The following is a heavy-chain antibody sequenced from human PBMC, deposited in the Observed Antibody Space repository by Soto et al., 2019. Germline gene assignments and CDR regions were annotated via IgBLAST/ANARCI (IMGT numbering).Heavy chain of an antibody. Sequence: PGGSLRLSCAASGFTVSSNYMSWVRQAPGKGLEWVSVIYSGGSTYYADSVKGRFTISRVNSKNTLYLQMNSLRAEDTAVYYCAREGGGYNFLGITWGQGTLVTVSS. V-gene: IGHV3-53*01. CDR1: GFTVSSNY. D-gene: IGHD5-12*01. J-gene: IGHJ5*02. CDR3: AREGGGYNFLGIT. CDR2: IYSGGST.